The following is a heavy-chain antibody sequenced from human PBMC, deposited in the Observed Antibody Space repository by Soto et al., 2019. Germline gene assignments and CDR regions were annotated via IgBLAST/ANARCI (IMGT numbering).Heavy chain of an antibody. CDR2: IYSTGNT. V-gene: IGHV4-39*01. J-gene: IGHJ6*02. CDR3: RRSSRYSTDV. CDR1: GDSIRSSSY. Sequence: PSETLSLTCTVSGDSIRSSSYWGWIRQPPGKGLEWIGSIYSTGNTYYNPSLNSQVTISVDTSKNQFSLNLISVTAADTAVYYCRRSSRYSTDVWGQGTTVTVSS. D-gene: IGHD6-13*01.